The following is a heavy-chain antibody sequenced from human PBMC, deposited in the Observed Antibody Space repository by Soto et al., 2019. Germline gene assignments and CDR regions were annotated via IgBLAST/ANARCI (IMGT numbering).Heavy chain of an antibody. CDR2: IWYDGSNK. CDR1: GFTFSSYG. D-gene: IGHD2-8*01. Sequence: GGSLRLSCAASGFTFSSYGMHWVRQAPGKGLEWVAVIWYDGSNKYYADSVKGRFTISRDNSKNTLYLQMNSLRAEDTAVYYCARDARYCTNGVCSYYYYYGMDVWGQGTTVTVSS. J-gene: IGHJ6*02. CDR3: ARDARYCTNGVCSYYYYYGMDV. V-gene: IGHV3-33*01.